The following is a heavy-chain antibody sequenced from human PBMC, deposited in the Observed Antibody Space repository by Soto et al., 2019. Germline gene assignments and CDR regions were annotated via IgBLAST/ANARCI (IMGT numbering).Heavy chain of an antibody. CDR1: GYSFSTDG. CDR3: ARIDHNFGAHDC. Sequence: QVQLAQSGAEVKKPGASVTVSCKAAGYSFSTDGISWVRQAPGQGLEWLGWISVHNDCTRYATELRGRVTITADPSTRRAYMELSSLTPDDSAVYFCARIDHNFGAHDCWGQGTLVTVTS. J-gene: IGHJ4*02. CDR2: ISVHNDCT. V-gene: IGHV1-18*01. D-gene: IGHD3-3*01.